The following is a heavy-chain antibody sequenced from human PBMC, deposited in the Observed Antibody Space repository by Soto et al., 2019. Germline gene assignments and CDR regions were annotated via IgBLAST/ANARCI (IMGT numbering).Heavy chain of an antibody. V-gene: IGHV3-11*06. Sequence: GGSLRLSCAASGFTFSDYYMSWIRQAPGKGLEWVSYISTSTSYTNYADSVKGRFIISRDNAKNSLYLQMNSLRAEDTAVYYCARGAYCSSTNCPRDNGMDVWGKGTTVTVSS. D-gene: IGHD2-2*01. J-gene: IGHJ6*04. CDR2: ISTSTSYT. CDR1: GFTFSDYY. CDR3: ARGAYCSSTNCPRDNGMDV.